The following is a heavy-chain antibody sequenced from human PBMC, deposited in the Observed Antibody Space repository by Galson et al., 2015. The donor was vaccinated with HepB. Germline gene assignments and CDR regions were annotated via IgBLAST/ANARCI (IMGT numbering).Heavy chain of an antibody. Sequence: SLRLSCAASEFTFDDYGMNWFRQAPGKGLEWVGFLRSEPYGGTTEYAASVKGRFTISRDDSNSIAYLQMNSLKTEDSAMYYCTRMPPSYCGGDCYSDYWGQGTLVTVSS. D-gene: IGHD2-21*01. CDR2: LRSEPYGGTT. J-gene: IGHJ4*02. V-gene: IGHV3-49*03. CDR1: EFTFDDYG. CDR3: TRMPPSYCGGDCYSDY.